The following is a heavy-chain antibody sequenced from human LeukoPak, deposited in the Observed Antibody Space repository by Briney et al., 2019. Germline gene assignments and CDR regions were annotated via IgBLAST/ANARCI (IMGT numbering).Heavy chain of an antibody. CDR3: AKEGYYYYYIYV. Sequence: PGRSLRLSCAASGFTFSSYGMHWVRQAPGKGLEGVAVIWYDGSNKYYADSVKGRFTISRDNSKNTLYLQMNSLRAEDTAVYYCAKEGYYYYYIYVWGKGTTVTVSS. J-gene: IGHJ6*03. V-gene: IGHV3-33*06. CDR1: GFTFSSYG. CDR2: IWYDGSNK.